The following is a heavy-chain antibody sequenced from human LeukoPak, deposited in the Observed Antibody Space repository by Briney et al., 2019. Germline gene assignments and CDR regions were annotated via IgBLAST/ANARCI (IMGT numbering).Heavy chain of an antibody. V-gene: IGHV3-30*04. D-gene: IGHD3-22*01. CDR3: ARRSGRYYYDSSGYPY. CDR2: ISYDGSNK. CDR1: GFTFSSYA. Sequence: GGSLRLSCAASGFTFSSYAMHWVRQAPGKGLEWVAVISYDGSNKYYADSVKGRFTISRDNSKNTLCLQMNSLRAEDTAVYYCARRSGRYYYDSSGYPYWGQGTLVTVSS. J-gene: IGHJ4*02.